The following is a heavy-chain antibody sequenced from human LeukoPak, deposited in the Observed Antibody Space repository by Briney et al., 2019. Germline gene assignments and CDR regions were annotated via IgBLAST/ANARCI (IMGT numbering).Heavy chain of an antibody. D-gene: IGHD6-13*01. CDR1: GFTFSSYW. V-gene: IGHV3-7*01. CDR2: IKGGGSDK. CDR3: ARLTVYSSSWLAYYMGV. Sequence: PGGSLRLSCAASGFTFSSYWMTWVRQAPGKGLEWVANIKGGGSDKHYVDSVKGRLTISSDNAKNSPFLEMNSPRAEDTAVYYLARLTVYSSSWLAYYMGVWGKGTTVTVSS. J-gene: IGHJ6*03.